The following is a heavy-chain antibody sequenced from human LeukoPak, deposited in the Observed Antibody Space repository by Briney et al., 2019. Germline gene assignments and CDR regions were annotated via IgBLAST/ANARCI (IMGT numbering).Heavy chain of an antibody. CDR3: AKGQELDDGVFDS. CDR1: GFTFSSIA. V-gene: IGHV3-23*01. J-gene: IGHJ4*02. Sequence: GGSLRLSCAASGFTFSSIAMTWVGQAPGRGREGVSAIFSNGGTTYNADSVKRRFTISRENSKNTLYLQLNSLSVEDPAIYYCAKGQELDDGVFDSWGQGTLVTVSS. CDR2: IFSNGGTT. D-gene: IGHD1-1*01.